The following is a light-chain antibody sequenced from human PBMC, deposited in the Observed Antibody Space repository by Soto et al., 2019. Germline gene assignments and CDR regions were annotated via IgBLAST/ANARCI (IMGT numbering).Light chain of an antibody. CDR3: GQRIGTPLT. J-gene: IGKJ4*01. V-gene: IGKV2-28*01. Sequence: IVLTQSPLSLPVTPGEPASISCRSSQSLLNSNGYNYFDWYLQKPGQSQQVLIYLGSNRASEVPDRFSGSGSGTDCTLRISRVEAEAVGVYYCGQRIGTPLTLGVGTDVEIK. CDR1: QSLLNSNGYNY. CDR2: LGS.